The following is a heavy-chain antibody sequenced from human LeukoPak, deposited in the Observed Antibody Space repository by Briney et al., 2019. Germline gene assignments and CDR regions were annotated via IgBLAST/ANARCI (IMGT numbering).Heavy chain of an antibody. D-gene: IGHD3-22*01. J-gene: IGHJ5*02. CDR2: ISAYNGNT. CDR3: ALEEYYYDSSGGFDP. V-gene: IGHV1-18*01. Sequence: ASVKVSCKASGYTFTSYHISWVRQAPGQGLEWMGWISAYNGNTNYAQNLQGRVTMTTDTSTSTAHMELRSLRSDDTAVYYCALEEYYYDSSGGFDPWGQGTLVTVSS. CDR1: GYTFTSYH.